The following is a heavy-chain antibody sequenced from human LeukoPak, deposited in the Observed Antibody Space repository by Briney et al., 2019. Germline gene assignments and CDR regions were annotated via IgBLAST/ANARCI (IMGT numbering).Heavy chain of an antibody. D-gene: IGHD3-9*01. CDR3: ASGGLVSRYLDH. V-gene: IGHV4-4*02. Sequence: SEPLSLTCGVSGGSVSSTNWWTWIRQPPGKGLEWIGEVHLDGRTNFNPSLKSRLTMSVDESRHQFSLKLTSVTAADTAVYYCASGGLVSRYLDHWGQGTLVTVSS. CDR2: VHLDGRT. CDR1: GGSVSSTNW. J-gene: IGHJ4*02.